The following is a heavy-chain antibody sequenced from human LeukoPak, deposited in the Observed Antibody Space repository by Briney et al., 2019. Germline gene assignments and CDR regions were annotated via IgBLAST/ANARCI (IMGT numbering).Heavy chain of an antibody. J-gene: IGHJ4*02. D-gene: IGHD2-15*01. CDR1: GFSLSTSGVG. CDR2: IYWNDDK. Sequence: ESGPTLVNPTQTLTLTCTFSGFSLSTSGVGVGWIRQPPGKALEWLALIYWNDDKRYSPSLKSRLTITKDTSKNQVVLTMTNMDPVDTATYYCARWVAATRHFDYWGQGTLVTVSS. V-gene: IGHV2-5*01. CDR3: ARWVAATRHFDY.